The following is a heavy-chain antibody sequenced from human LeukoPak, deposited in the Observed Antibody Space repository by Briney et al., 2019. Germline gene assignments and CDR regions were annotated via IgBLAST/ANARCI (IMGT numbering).Heavy chain of an antibody. CDR3: ARISLLNYDIPY. V-gene: IGHV3-23*01. J-gene: IGHJ4*02. Sequence: GGSLRLSCVVSGFSVSNNYVSWVRQAPGKGLEWVSAISGSGGSTYYADSVKGRFTISRDNSKNTLYLQMNSLRAEDTAVYYCARISLLNYDIPYWGQGTLVTVSS. D-gene: IGHD3-9*01. CDR1: GFSVSNNY. CDR2: ISGSGGST.